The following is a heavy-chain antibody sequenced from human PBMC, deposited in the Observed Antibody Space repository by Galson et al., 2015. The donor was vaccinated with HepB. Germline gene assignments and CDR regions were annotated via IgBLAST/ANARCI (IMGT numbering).Heavy chain of an antibody. Sequence: QSGAEVKKPGESLRISCKGSGYSFTSYWIGWVRQMPGKGLEWMGIIYPGDSDTRYSPSFQGQVTISADKSISTAYLQWSSLKASDTAMYYCARQGVSGYDPGRAFDIWGQGTMVTVSS. CDR2: IYPGDSDT. CDR1: GYSFTSYW. J-gene: IGHJ3*02. CDR3: ARQGVSGYDPGRAFDI. D-gene: IGHD5-12*01. V-gene: IGHV5-51*01.